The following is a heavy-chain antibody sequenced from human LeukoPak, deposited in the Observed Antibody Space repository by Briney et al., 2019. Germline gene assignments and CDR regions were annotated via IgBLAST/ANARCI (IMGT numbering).Heavy chain of an antibody. CDR1: GGSISNSIYY. CDR2: IHYSGST. CDR3: ATDRGVYSYGQEVF. V-gene: IGHV4-39*07. Sequence: SETLSLTCTVSGGSISNSIYYWGWIRQPPGKGLEWIVSIHYSGSTYYNPSLKSRVTISVDTSKNQFSLKLSSVTAADTAVYYCATDRGVYSYGQEVFWGQGTLVTVSS. J-gene: IGHJ4*02. D-gene: IGHD5-18*01.